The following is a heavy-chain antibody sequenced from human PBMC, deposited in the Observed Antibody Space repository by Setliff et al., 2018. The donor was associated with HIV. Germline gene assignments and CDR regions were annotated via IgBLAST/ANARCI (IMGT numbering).Heavy chain of an antibody. D-gene: IGHD3-10*01. CDR2: IHYGGGT. J-gene: IGHJ6*03. CDR1: GGSISNYY. V-gene: IGHV4-59*01. CDR3: ARAVIRREDRGMWTKLWSAPNHMDV. Sequence: KASETLSLTCSISGGSISNYYWVWIRQSPGKGLEWIGHIHYGGGTYYNPSLESRVSISRDTSKNQFSLNLRDVTAGDTALYYCARAVIRREDRGMWTKLWSAPNHMDVWGKGITVTVS.